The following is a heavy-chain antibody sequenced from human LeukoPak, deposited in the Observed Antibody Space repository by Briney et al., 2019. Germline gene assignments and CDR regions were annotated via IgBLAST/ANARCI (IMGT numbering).Heavy chain of an antibody. Sequence: GGSLRLSCAASGFTFDDYAMHWVRQAPGKGLEWVSAISGSGGSTYYADSVKGRFTISRDNSKNTLYLQMNSLRAEDTAVYYCIVPAAVFDYWGQGTLVTVSS. CDR2: ISGSGGST. D-gene: IGHD2-2*01. CDR3: IVPAAVFDY. J-gene: IGHJ4*02. CDR1: GFTFDDYA. V-gene: IGHV3-23*01.